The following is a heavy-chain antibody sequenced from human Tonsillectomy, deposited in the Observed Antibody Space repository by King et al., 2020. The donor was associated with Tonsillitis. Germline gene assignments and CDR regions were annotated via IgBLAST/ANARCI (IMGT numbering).Heavy chain of an antibody. J-gene: IGHJ4*02. Sequence: VQLVESGGGVVQPGRSLRLSCVASGFTFGDYGMHWVRQAPGKGLEWLAIISIDGSEKYYADSVKGRFTVSRDNSKNTLYLQMNTLRAEDTAVYYCALRLAYWGPGTLVTVSS. V-gene: IGHV3-30*03. CDR1: GFTFGDYG. CDR2: ISIDGSEK. CDR3: ALRLAY.